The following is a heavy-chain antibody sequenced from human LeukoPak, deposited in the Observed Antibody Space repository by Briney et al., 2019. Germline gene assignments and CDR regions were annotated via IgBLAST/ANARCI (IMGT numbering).Heavy chain of an antibody. D-gene: IGHD5-24*01. CDR1: GFTFGGYA. V-gene: IGHV3-49*04. Sequence: PGGSLRLSCTACGFTFGGYAMSWVRQAPGKGLEWVGFIRSKAYGGTTEYAASVKGRFTISRDDSKSIAYLQMNSLKTEDTAVYYCTRDGYTSTVDYWGQGTLVTVSS. CDR3: TRDGYTSTVDY. CDR2: IRSKAYGGTT. J-gene: IGHJ4*02.